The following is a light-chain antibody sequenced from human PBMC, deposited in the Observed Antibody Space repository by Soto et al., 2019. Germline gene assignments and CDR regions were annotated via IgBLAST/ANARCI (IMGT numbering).Light chain of an antibody. CDR3: QQYHNWTST. CDR1: QGFXSN. Sequence: IVMTQSPATLSVSPGESATLSCRASQGFXSNLAWHKQKPGQAPRVLXDAASTTATGISARFSGSGSGTEFTLTISSLQSEDFAVYYCQQYHNWTSTFGQGTRLEIK. V-gene: IGKV3-15*01. J-gene: IGKJ5*01. CDR2: AAS.